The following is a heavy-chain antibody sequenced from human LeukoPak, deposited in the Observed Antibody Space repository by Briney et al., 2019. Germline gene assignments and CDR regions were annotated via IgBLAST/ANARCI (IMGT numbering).Heavy chain of an antibody. V-gene: IGHV3-53*01. CDR3: ARDKPDCFHYYDILTGYSENNWFDP. D-gene: IGHD3-9*01. CDR1: GFTVSSNY. J-gene: IGHJ5*02. CDR2: IYSGGST. Sequence: GGSLRLSCAASGFTVSSNYMSWVRQAPGKGLEWVSVIYSGGSTYYADSVKGRFTISRDNAKNSLYLQMNSLRAEDTAVYYCARDKPDCFHYYDILTGYSENNWFDPWGQGTLVTVSS.